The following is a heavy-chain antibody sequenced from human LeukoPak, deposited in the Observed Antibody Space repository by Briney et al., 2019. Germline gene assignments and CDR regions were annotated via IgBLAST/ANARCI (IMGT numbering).Heavy chain of an antibody. D-gene: IGHD3-9*01. V-gene: IGHV1-69*13. Sequence: SVKVSCKASGGTFSSYAISWVRQAPGQGLEWMGGIIPIFGTANYAQKFQGRVTITADESTSTAYMELSSLRSEDTAVYYCARAILTGYLGELHGSDEDYYYYYGMDVWGQGTTVTVSS. J-gene: IGHJ6*02. CDR1: GGTFSSYA. CDR2: IIPIFGTA. CDR3: ARAILTGYLGELHGSDEDYYYYYGMDV.